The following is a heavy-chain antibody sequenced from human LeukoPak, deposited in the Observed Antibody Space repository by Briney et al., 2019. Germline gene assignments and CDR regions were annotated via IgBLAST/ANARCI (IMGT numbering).Heavy chain of an antibody. J-gene: IGHJ4*02. Sequence: SETPPLTCTVSGASVSSSSYYWEWIRQPPGKGLEWVGSVFYSGSTNYNPSLKSRVTMSVDTSKNQFSLRLSSVTATDTAVYYCATRRSGSHPYYWGQGTLVTVSS. V-gene: IGHV4-39*05. CDR3: ATRRSGSHPYY. CDR1: GASVSSSSYY. D-gene: IGHD1-26*01. CDR2: VFYSGST.